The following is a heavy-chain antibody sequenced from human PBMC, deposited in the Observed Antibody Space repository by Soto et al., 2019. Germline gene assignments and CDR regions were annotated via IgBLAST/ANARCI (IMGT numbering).Heavy chain of an antibody. CDR1: GGTFSSYA. CDR3: ARTYYYGSGSYTIDY. Sequence: QVQLVQSGAEVKKPGSSVKVSCKASGGTFSSYAISWVRQAPGQGLEWMGGIIPIFGTANYAQKFQGRVTITADESTSTANMKLSSLRAEDTAVYYGARTYYYGSGSYTIDYWGQGTLVTVSS. D-gene: IGHD3-10*01. J-gene: IGHJ4*02. CDR2: IIPIFGTA. V-gene: IGHV1-69*01.